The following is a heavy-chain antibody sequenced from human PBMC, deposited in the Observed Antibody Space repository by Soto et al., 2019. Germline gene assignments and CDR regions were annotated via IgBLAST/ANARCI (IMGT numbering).Heavy chain of an antibody. CDR3: ASDRSYSSGWYELYYFVY. Sequence: QVQLVESGGGLVKPGGSLRLSCAASGFTFSDYYMSWIRQAPGKGLEWVSYISSSGSTIYYAHSVKGRFTISRDNAKNSLYLQMNSLRAEDTAVYYCASDRSYSSGWYELYYFVYWGQGTLVTVSS. J-gene: IGHJ4*02. CDR2: ISSSGSTI. D-gene: IGHD6-19*01. V-gene: IGHV3-11*01. CDR1: GFTFSDYY.